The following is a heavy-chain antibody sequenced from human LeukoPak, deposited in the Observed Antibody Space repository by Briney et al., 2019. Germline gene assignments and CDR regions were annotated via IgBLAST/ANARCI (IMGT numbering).Heavy chain of an antibody. D-gene: IGHD3-22*01. CDR1: GDSIRSGSHY. Sequence: SETLSLTCTVSGDSIRSGSHYWAWIRQPPGKGLEWIGSIYYSGSTYYNPSLENRVTISIDMSKNHFSLKLSSLSAADTSVYYCAKRDDSGGNLVDLWGQGTLVTVS. CDR3: AKRDDSGGNLVDL. V-gene: IGHV4-39*02. CDR2: IYYSGST. J-gene: IGHJ4*02.